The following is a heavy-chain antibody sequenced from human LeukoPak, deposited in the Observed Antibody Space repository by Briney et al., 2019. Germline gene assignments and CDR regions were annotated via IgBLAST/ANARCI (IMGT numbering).Heavy chain of an antibody. CDR2: ISSSSSYI. V-gene: IGHV3-21*01. J-gene: IGHJ4*02. CDR3: ARGEEKATITALDS. D-gene: IGHD5-24*01. CDR1: GFTFSNYD. Sequence: GGSLRLSCAASGFTFSNYDMHWVRQAPGKGLEWASAISSSSSYIYYADSIKGRFTISRDNAENSLYLQMNSLRAVDTAVYFCARGEEKATITALDSWRQGTLVTVSS.